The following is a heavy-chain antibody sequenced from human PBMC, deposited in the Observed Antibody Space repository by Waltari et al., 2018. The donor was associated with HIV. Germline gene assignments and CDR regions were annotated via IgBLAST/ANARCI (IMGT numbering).Heavy chain of an antibody. CDR1: GYTFTSYG. CDR2: VNAYNGNT. CDR3: ARINCTSVSCYASLDY. Sequence: QVQLVQSGAEVKKPGASVKVSCKASGYTFTSYGISWVRQAPGQGLEWMGWVNAYNGNTNYAQKLQGRDTMTTDTSTSTAYMELRSLRSDDTAVYYCARINCTSVSCYASLDYWGQGTLVTVSS. J-gene: IGHJ4*02. V-gene: IGHV1-18*01. D-gene: IGHD2-2*01.